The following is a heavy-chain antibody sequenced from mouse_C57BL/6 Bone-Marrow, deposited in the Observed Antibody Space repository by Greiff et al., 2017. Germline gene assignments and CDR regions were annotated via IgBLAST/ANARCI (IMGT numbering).Heavy chain of an antibody. CDR2: IYPRSGNT. V-gene: IGHV1-81*01. CDR3: ARRGIYYGSSYYWYFDV. CDR1: GYTFTSYG. J-gene: IGHJ1*03. Sequence: VQLQQSGAELARPGASVKLSCKASGYTFTSYGISWVKQRTGQGLEWIGEIYPRSGNTYYNEKFKGKATLTADKSSSTAYMELRSLTYEDSAVYFCARRGIYYGSSYYWYFDVWGTGTTVTVSS. D-gene: IGHD1-1*01.